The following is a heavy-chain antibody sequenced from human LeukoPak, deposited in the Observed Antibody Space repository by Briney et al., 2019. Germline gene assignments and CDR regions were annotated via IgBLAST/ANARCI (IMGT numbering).Heavy chain of an antibody. CDR2: IYYSGST. V-gene: IGHV4-30-4*01. Sequence: PSETLSLTCTVSGGSISSGDYYWSWIRQPPGKGLEWIGYIYYSGSTYYNPSLKSRVTISVDTSKNQFSLKLSSVTAADTAVYYCARFSIIAAASFDCWGQGTLVTVSS. CDR1: GGSISSGDYY. J-gene: IGHJ4*02. D-gene: IGHD6-13*01. CDR3: ARFSIIAAASFDC.